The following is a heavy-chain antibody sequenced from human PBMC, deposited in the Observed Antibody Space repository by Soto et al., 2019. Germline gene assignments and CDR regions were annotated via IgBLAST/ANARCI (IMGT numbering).Heavy chain of an antibody. CDR3: AKPELGILRGLGN. V-gene: IGHV3-23*01. CDR2: ISGSGGST. D-gene: IGHD7-27*01. J-gene: IGHJ4*02. Sequence: GGSLRLSCAASGFTFSSYGMNWVRQAPGKGLEWVSAISGSGGSTYYADSVKGRFTISRDNSKNTLSLQMNSLRAEDTAVYHCAKPELGILRGLGNWGQGTLVTVSS. CDR1: GFTFSSYG.